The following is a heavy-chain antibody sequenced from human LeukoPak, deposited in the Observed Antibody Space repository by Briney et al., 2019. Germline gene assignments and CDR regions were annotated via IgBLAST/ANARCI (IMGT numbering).Heavy chain of an antibody. CDR1: GYTFTSYD. V-gene: IGHV1-8*01. CDR3: ARGYYGSGSYYPSIDY. D-gene: IGHD3-10*01. CDR2: MNPNSGNT. Sequence: VASVKVSCKASGYTFTSYDINWVRQATGQGLEWMGWMNPNSGNTGYAQKFQGGVTMTRNTSISTAYMELSSLRSEDTAVYYCARGYYGSGSYYPSIDYWGQGTLVTVSS. J-gene: IGHJ4*02.